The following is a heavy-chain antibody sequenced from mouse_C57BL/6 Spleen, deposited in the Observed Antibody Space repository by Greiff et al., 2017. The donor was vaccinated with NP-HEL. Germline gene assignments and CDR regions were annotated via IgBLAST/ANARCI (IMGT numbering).Heavy chain of an antibody. CDR3: ARSYYGSSHWYFDV. CDR1: GFTFSDYG. J-gene: IGHJ1*03. D-gene: IGHD1-1*01. V-gene: IGHV5-17*01. CDR2: ISSGSSTI. Sequence: EVQVVESGGGLVKPGGSLKLSCAASGFTFSDYGMHWVRQAPEKGLEWVAYISSGSSTIYYADTVKGRFPISRANAKNTQFLQMTSLRSEDTAMYYCARSYYGSSHWYFDVWGTGTTVTVSS.